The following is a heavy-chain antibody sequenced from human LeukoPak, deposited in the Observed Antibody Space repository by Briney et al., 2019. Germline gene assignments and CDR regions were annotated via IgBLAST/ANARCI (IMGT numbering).Heavy chain of an antibody. J-gene: IGHJ5*02. Sequence: SETLSLTCTVSGGSISSSSYYWGWIRQPPGKGLEWIGSIYYSGSTYYNPSLKSRVTISVDTSKNQFSLKLSSVTAADTAVYYCARVDGSCAGGSCPSGNWFDPWGQGTLVTVSS. D-gene: IGHD2-15*01. V-gene: IGHV4-39*01. CDR3: ARVDGSCAGGSCPSGNWFDP. CDR1: GGSISSSSYY. CDR2: IYYSGST.